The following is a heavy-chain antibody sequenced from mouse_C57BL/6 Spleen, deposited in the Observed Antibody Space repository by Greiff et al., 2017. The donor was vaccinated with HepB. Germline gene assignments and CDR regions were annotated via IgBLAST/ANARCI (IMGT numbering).Heavy chain of an antibody. CDR3: ARNYYSNYWFAY. Sequence: VQLQQSGAELVKPGASVKISCKASGYAFSSYWMNWVKQRPGKGLEWIGQIYPGDGDTNYNGKFKGKATLTADKSSSTAYMQLSSLTSEDSAVYFCARNYYSNYWFAYWGQGTLVTVSA. V-gene: IGHV1-80*01. J-gene: IGHJ3*01. CDR1: GYAFSSYW. CDR2: IYPGDGDT. D-gene: IGHD2-5*01.